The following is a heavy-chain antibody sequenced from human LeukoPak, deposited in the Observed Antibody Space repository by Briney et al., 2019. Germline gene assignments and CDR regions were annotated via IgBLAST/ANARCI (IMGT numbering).Heavy chain of an antibody. V-gene: IGHV4-39*01. CDR3: ARADGYTNYFDY. Sequence: PSETLSLTCTVSGDSISSSSYYWGWIRQPPGKGLEWIGNIYYSGSTYYNPSLKSRVTVSADTSKNQFSLKLSSVTAADTAVYYCARADGYTNYFDYWGQGTLVTVSS. J-gene: IGHJ4*02. D-gene: IGHD5-24*01. CDR2: IYYSGST. CDR1: GDSISSSSYY.